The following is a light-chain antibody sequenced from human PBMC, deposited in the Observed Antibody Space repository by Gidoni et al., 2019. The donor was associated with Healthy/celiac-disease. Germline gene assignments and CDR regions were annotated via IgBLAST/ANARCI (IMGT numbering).Light chain of an antibody. J-gene: IGLJ1*01. CDR2: DVS. CDR3: CSYAV. CDR1: SSDVGGYNY. Sequence: QSALTQPRSVSGSPGQSVTISCTGTSSDVGGYNYVSWYQQHPGKAPKLMIYDVSKRPSGVPDRFSGSKSGNTASLTISGLQAEEEADYYCCSYAVFGTGTKVTVL. V-gene: IGLV2-11*01.